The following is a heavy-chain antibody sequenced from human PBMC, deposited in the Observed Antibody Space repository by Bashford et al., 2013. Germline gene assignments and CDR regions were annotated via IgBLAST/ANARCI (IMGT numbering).Heavy chain of an antibody. Sequence: VRQAPGKGLEWVAVISYDGSNKYYADSVKGRFTISRDNSKNTLYLQMNSLRAEDTAVFYCAKVLSSGPDYWGQGTLVTVSS. J-gene: IGHJ4*02. CDR3: AKVLSSGPDY. CDR2: ISYDGSNK. V-gene: IGHV3-30*18. D-gene: IGHD6-19*01.